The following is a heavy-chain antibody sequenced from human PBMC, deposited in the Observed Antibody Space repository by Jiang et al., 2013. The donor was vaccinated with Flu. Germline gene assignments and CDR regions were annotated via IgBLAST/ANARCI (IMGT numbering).Heavy chain of an antibody. CDR2: INHSGST. J-gene: IGHJ4*02. CDR1: GGSFSGYY. CDR3: ARASRIVATYFDY. Sequence: LLKPSETLSLTCAVYGGSFSGYYWSWIRQPPGKGLEWIGEINHSGSTNYNPSLKSRVTISVDTSKNQFSLKLSSVTAADTAVYYCARASRIVATYFDYWGQGTLVTVSS. V-gene: IGHV4-34*01. D-gene: IGHD5-12*01.